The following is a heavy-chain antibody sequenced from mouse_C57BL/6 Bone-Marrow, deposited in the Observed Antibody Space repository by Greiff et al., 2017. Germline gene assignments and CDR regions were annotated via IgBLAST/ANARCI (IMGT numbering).Heavy chain of an antibody. J-gene: IGHJ1*03. V-gene: IGHV2-9-1*01. Sequence: VKLMESVPGLVAPSQSLSITCTVSGFSLTSYAISWVRQPPGQGLEWLGVIWPGGGTNYNSALKSRLSISKDNSKSQVFLQMNSLQTDDTARYYCARHYGKPLWYFDVWGTGTTVTVSS. D-gene: IGHD2-1*01. CDR3: ARHYGKPLWYFDV. CDR2: IWPGGGT. CDR1: GFSLTSYA.